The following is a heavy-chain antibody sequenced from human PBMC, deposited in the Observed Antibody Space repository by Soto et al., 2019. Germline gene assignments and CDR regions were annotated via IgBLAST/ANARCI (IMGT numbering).Heavy chain of an antibody. J-gene: IGHJ4*02. Sequence: ASVKVSCKASGYTFTGYRLHWVRQAPGQGLEWMGWINPNSGDTNLAQKFQGSVTLTRDTSISTVYMELSTLTSDDTAVYYCAALDFWSAYYPFDYWGQGTLVTVSS. CDR2: INPNSGDT. V-gene: IGHV1-2*02. CDR1: GYTFTGYR. D-gene: IGHD3-3*01. CDR3: AALDFWSAYYPFDY.